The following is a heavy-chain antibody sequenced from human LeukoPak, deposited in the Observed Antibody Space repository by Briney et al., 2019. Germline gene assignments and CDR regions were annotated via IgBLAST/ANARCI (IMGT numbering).Heavy chain of an antibody. J-gene: IGHJ4*02. CDR1: GFIFSSYT. CDR2: VGGSASGT. Sequence: GGSLRLSCAASGFIFSSYTMSWVRQAPGKGLEWVSTVGGSASGTFYADSVKGRFTISRDNSKNILYLQMTSLRAEDTAVYYCAKGGDGRYYSRAHYWGQGTLVTVSS. CDR3: AKGGDGRYYSRAHY. D-gene: IGHD2-21*01. V-gene: IGHV3-23*01.